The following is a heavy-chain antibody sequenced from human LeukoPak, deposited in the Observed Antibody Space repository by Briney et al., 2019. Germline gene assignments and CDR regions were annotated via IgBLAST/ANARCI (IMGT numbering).Heavy chain of an antibody. CDR3: ARDPRRAAVAGSNWFGP. CDR1: GYSFTGFY. V-gene: IGHV1-18*04. D-gene: IGHD6-19*01. J-gene: IGHJ5*02. CDR2: ISTDNGNT. Sequence: GASEKVSCKASGYSFTGFYIHWVRQAPGQGLEWMGWISTDNGNTIYAQRLQGRVTMTTDTSTATAYMELRSLTSDDTAVYYCARDPRRAAVAGSNWFGPWGQGTLVSVSS.